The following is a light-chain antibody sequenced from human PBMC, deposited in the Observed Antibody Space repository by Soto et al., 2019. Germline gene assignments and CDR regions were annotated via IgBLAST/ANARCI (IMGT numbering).Light chain of an antibody. CDR3: PQYDKLLCT. V-gene: IGKV1-33*01. J-gene: IGKJ3*01. CDR1: QDISNY. CDR2: DAS. Sequence: DIQMTQSPSSLSASVGDSVTITCQASQDISNYLNWYQQKPGKAPKLLIYDASNLETGVPSRFSGSGSGTDFTFTISSLQPEDIATYYCPQYDKLLCTFGPGPKVDI.